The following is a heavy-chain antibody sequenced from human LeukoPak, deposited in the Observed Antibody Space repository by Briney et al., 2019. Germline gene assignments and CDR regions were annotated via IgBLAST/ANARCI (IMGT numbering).Heavy chain of an antibody. CDR1: GFTFSSYA. V-gene: IGHV3-23*01. CDR3: AKDPPPEYQLLTYFDY. CDR2: ISGSGGST. D-gene: IGHD2-2*01. J-gene: IGHJ4*02. Sequence: GGSLRLSCAASGFTFSSYAMSWVRQAPGKGLEWVSAISGSGGSTYYADSVKGRFTISRDNSKNTLYLQMSSLRAEDTAVYYCAKDPPPEYQLLTYFDYWGQGTLVTVSS.